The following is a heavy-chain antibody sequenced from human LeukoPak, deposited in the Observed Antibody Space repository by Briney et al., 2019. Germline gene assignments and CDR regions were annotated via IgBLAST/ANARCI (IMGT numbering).Heavy chain of an antibody. CDR1: GFTFSSYA. CDR3: ARDYCRVSSGGSCYYYYGMDV. V-gene: IGHV3-30*04. CDR2: ISYDGSNK. D-gene: IGHD2-15*01. Sequence: PGGSLRLSCAASGFTFSSYAMHWVRQAPGKGLEWVAVISYDGSNKYYADSVKGRFTISRDNSKNTLYLQMNSLRAEDTAVYYCARDYCRVSSGGSCYYYYGMDVWGKGATVTVSS. J-gene: IGHJ6*04.